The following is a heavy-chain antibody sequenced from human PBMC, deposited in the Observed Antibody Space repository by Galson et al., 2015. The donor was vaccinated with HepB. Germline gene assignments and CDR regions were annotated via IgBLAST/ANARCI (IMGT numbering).Heavy chain of an antibody. D-gene: IGHD3-22*01. Sequence: SVKVSCKASGYTFTSYAMNWVRQAPGQGLEWMGWINTNTGNPTYAQGFTGRFVFSLDTSVSTAYLQISSLKAEGTAVYYCARDSYYYDSSGYYLLVDYWGQGTLVTVSS. CDR2: INTNTGNP. J-gene: IGHJ4*02. CDR1: GYTFTSYA. CDR3: ARDSYYYDSSGYYLLVDY. V-gene: IGHV7-4-1*02.